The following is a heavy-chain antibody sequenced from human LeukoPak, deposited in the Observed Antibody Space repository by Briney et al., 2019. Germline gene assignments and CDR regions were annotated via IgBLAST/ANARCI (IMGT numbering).Heavy chain of an antibody. D-gene: IGHD3-16*01. Sequence: GGSLRLSCAASGFTVSSNYMSWVRQAPGKGLEWVSVIYSGGSTYYADSVKGRFTISRDNSKDTLYLQMNSLRAEDTAVYYCARATLGAFDIWGQGTMVTVSS. CDR1: GFTVSSNY. J-gene: IGHJ3*02. CDR3: ARATLGAFDI. V-gene: IGHV3-53*01. CDR2: IYSGGST.